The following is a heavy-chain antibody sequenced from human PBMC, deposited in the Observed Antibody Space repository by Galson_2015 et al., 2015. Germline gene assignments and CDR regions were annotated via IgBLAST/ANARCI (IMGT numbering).Heavy chain of an antibody. CDR2: IWYDGSTQ. D-gene: IGHD1-26*01. V-gene: IGHV3-33*01. CDR3: ARGGPVGATLAAFDV. CDR1: GFTFSTYG. J-gene: IGHJ3*01. Sequence: SLRLSCAASGFTFSTYGMHWVRQAPGKGLEWVAVIWYDGSTQYYADSVKGRFTISRDNSKNTLNLQMNSLRVEDTAVYYCARGGPVGATLAAFDVWGQGTVVTVSS.